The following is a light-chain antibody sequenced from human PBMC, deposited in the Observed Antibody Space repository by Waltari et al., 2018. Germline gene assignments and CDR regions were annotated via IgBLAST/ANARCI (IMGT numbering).Light chain of an antibody. CDR2: ENT. Sequence: QSVLTQPPSVSAAPGQRVTISCSGGSSNIGNNYVSWYRQFPGTAPKPLIYENTDRPSGVPGRFSCSKSGTSATLDITGLQAGDEADYYCGTWDSSLSGAVFGGGTHLTVL. CDR3: GTWDSSLSGAV. J-gene: IGLJ7*01. V-gene: IGLV1-51*02. CDR1: SSNIGNNY.